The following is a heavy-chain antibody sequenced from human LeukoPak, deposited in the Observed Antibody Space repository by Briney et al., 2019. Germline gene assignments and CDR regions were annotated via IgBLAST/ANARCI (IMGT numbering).Heavy chain of an antibody. D-gene: IGHD6-19*01. V-gene: IGHV1-18*04. J-gene: IGHJ6*03. CDR1: GYTFTGYY. CDR2: ISAYNDKT. CDR3: ARWQWVSQNYYYMDV. Sequence: ASVKVSCKASGYTFTGYYMHWVRQAPGQGLEWMGWISAYNDKTIYAQKFQGRLTLTTDTSTTSVHMELRTLNSDDTAVYYCARWQWVSQNYYYMDVWGNGTTVIVSS.